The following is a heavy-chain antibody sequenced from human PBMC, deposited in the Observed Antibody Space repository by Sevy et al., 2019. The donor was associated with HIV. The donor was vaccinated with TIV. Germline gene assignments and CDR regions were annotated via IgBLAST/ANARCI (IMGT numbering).Heavy chain of an antibody. CDR2: ISYDGSNK. V-gene: IGHV3-30-3*01. D-gene: IGHD5-12*01. Sequence: GGYLRLSCAASGFTFSSYAMHWVRQAPGKGLEWVAVISYDGSNKYYADSVKGRFTISRDNSKNTLYLQMNSLRAEDTAVYYCARDGSPRVATIYDAFDIWGQGTMVTVSS. J-gene: IGHJ3*02. CDR1: GFTFSSYA. CDR3: ARDGSPRVATIYDAFDI.